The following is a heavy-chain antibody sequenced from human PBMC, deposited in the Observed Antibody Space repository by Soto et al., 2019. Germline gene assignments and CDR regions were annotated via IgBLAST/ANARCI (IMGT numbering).Heavy chain of an antibody. V-gene: IGHV4-39*01. CDR1: GGSISSSSYY. CDR3: ARSPLGYCSGGSCFTPYYFDY. D-gene: IGHD2-15*01. Sequence: SETLSLTCTVSGGSISSSSYYWGWIRQPPGKGLEWIGSIYYSGSTYYNPSLKSRVTISVDTSKNQFSLKLSSVTAADTAVYYCARSPLGYCSGGSCFTPYYFDYWGQGTLVTVSS. J-gene: IGHJ4*02. CDR2: IYYSGST.